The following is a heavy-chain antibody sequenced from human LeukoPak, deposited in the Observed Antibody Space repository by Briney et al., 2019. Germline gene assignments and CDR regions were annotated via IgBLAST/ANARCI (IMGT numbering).Heavy chain of an antibody. D-gene: IGHD6-13*01. CDR1: GGSISRYY. J-gene: IGHJ3*02. Sequence: SETLSLTCTVSGGSISRYYWSWIRQPPGKGLEWIGYIYYSGSTNYNPSLKSRVTISVDTSKNQFSLKLSSVTAADTAVYYCARGPSSSLGAFDIWGQGTMVTVSS. CDR2: IYYSGST. V-gene: IGHV4-59*01. CDR3: ARGPSSSLGAFDI.